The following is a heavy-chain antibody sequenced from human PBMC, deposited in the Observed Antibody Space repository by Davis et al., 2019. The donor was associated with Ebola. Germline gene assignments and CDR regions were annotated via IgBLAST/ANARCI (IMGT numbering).Heavy chain of an antibody. CDR2: LYYSGNT. V-gene: IGHV4-59*08. J-gene: IGHJ5*02. CDR1: GGSISSYY. CDR3: ARGYYYVGWFDP. D-gene: IGHD3-22*01. Sequence: MPSETLSLTCTVSGGSISSYYWSWIRQPPGKGLEWIGYLYYSGNTNYNPSLKSRVTISVDTSKNQFSLKLSSVTAADTAVYYCARGYYYVGWFDPWGQGTLVTVSS.